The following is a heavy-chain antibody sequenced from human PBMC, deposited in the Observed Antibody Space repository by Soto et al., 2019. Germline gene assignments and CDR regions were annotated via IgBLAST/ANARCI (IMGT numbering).Heavy chain of an antibody. CDR3: AKDGGKEGYFGNWFDP. J-gene: IGHJ5*02. CDR1: GGTFSNYA. Sequence: QVQLVQSGAEVKKPGSSVKVSCKASGGTFSNYAITWVRQAPGQGLEWLGRIIPIFGTTDYAQKFQGRVTITADESTTTADKEMRSLRSDDTAVYYWAKDGGKEGYFGNWFDPWGQGTLVTVSS. D-gene: IGHD1-26*01. CDR2: IIPIFGTT. V-gene: IGHV1-69*15.